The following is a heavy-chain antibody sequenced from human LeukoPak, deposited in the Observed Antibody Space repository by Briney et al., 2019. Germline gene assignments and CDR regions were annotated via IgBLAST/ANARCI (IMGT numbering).Heavy chain of an antibody. CDR2: INPANGDT. CDR1: GYTFTTYP. V-gene: IGHV1-3*01. J-gene: IGHJ4*02. Sequence: ASVKVSCKASGYTFTTYPMHWVRQAPGQSLEWMGWINPANGDTGYPQKFQGRVTITRDTSASTAYMELSSLRSEDTALYYCARKDYFGSGVYFFDSWGQGTLVTVSS. CDR3: ARKDYFGSGVYFFDS. D-gene: IGHD3-10*01.